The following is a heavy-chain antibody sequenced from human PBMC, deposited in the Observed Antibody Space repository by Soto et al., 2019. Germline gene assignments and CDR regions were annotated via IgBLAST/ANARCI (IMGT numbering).Heavy chain of an antibody. CDR3: AKDTRTSIAARYAH. CDR2: ISGSGGST. J-gene: IGHJ4*02. CDR1: GFTFSSYA. Sequence: GGSLRLSCVASGFTFSSYAMSWVRQAPGKGLEWVSAISGSGGSTYYADSVKGRFTISRDNSKNTLYLQMNSLRAEDTAVYYCAKDTRTSIAARYAHWGQGTLVTVSS. D-gene: IGHD6-6*01. V-gene: IGHV3-23*01.